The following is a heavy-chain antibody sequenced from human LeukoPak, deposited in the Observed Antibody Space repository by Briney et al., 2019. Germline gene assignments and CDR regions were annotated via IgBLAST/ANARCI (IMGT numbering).Heavy chain of an antibody. CDR1: GYTFTSYG. Sequence: GASVKVSCKASGYTFTSYGISWVRQAAGQGLEWMGWISAYNGNTNYAQKLQGRVTMTTDTSTSTAYMELRSLRSDDTAVYYCARGTVRRITMVRDAKGWFDPWGQGTLVTVSS. CDR2: ISAYNGNT. J-gene: IGHJ5*02. CDR3: ARGTVRRITMVRDAKGWFDP. D-gene: IGHD3-10*01. V-gene: IGHV1-18*01.